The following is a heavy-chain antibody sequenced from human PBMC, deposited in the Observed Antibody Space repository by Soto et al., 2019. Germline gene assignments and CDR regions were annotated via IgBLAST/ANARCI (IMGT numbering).Heavy chain of an antibody. Sequence: QVQLVESGGGLVKPGGSLRLSCAASGFTFGDYYMTWIRQAPGKGLEWVSYISSISTYTSYADSVKGRFTISRDNAKNSLYLQMNSLRAEDTAIYYCARVGNYHDSSGYPTRVAFQHWGQGTLVTVSS. CDR1: GFTFGDYY. CDR3: ARVGNYHDSSGYPTRVAFQH. CDR2: ISSISTYT. D-gene: IGHD3-22*01. J-gene: IGHJ1*01. V-gene: IGHV3-11*06.